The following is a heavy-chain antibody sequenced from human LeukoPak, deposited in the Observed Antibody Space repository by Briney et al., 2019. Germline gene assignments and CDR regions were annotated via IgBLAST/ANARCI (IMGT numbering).Heavy chain of an antibody. CDR3: ASTEVIEMATITEFPDAFDI. CDR1: GGSISSSSYY. D-gene: IGHD5-24*01. V-gene: IGHV4-39*07. Sequence: PSETLSLTCTVSGGSISSSSYYWGWIRQPPGKGLEWIGSIYYSGSTYYNPSLKSRVTISVDTSKNQFSLKLSSVTAADTAVYYCASTEVIEMATITEFPDAFDIWGQGTMVTVSS. J-gene: IGHJ3*02. CDR2: IYYSGST.